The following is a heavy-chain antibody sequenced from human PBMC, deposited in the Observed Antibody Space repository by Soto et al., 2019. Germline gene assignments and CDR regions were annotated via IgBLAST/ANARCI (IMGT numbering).Heavy chain of an antibody. D-gene: IGHD5-18*01. V-gene: IGHV1-46*01. CDR2: INPSGGST. J-gene: IGHJ4*02. CDR1: VYPFTSYY. Sequence: SGKTCCKSSVYPFTSYYIHLVRQAPGQGLEWMGIINPSGGSTSHSQRFQGRVTMTRNTSKSTVYMELSSLRSEDKAVYFCASSSDGPTYWGRGTM. CDR3: ASSSDGPTY.